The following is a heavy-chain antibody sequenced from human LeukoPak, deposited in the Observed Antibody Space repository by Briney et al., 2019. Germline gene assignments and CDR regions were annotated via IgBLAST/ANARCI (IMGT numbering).Heavy chain of an antibody. D-gene: IGHD1-14*01. CDR3: ARDHNAERIPTYYYYGMDV. V-gene: IGHV1-18*01. CDR1: GYTFTSYG. J-gene: IGHJ6*02. CDR2: ISAYNGNT. Sequence: ASVNVSCKASGYTFTSYGISWVRQAPGQGLEWMGWISAYNGNTNYAQKLQGRVTMTTDTSTSTAYMELRSLRSDDTAVYYCARDHNAERIPTYYYYGMDVWGQGTTVTVSS.